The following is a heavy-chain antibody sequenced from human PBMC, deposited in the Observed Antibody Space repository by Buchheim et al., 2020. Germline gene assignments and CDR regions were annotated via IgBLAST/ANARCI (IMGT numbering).Heavy chain of an antibody. V-gene: IGHV4-4*02. CDR2: IYHSGST. CDR3: ARIPYYYYYGLDV. CDR1: GGSISSNYW. J-gene: IGHJ6*02. Sequence: QVQLQESGPGLVKPSGTLSLTCDVSGGSISSNYWWSWVRQPPGMGLEWIGEIYHSGSTTYNPSLKSRVTLSVHKSKNQFSLKLTSVTAADTAVYYCARIPYYYYYGLDVWGQGTT. D-gene: IGHD2-21*01.